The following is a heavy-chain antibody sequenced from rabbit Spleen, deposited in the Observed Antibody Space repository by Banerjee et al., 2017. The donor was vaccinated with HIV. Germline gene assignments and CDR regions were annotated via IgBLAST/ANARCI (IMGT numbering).Heavy chain of an antibody. J-gene: IGHJ6*01. Sequence: QSLEESGGGLVKPGASLTLTCKASGFSFNSGYDMCWVRQAPGKGLEWIACIYAGSSDNTYSATWAKGRFTISKTSSTTVTLQMTSLTAADTATYFCARDTGSSFSSYGMDLWGPGTLVTVS. CDR1: GFSFNSGYD. D-gene: IGHD8-1*01. CDR2: IYAGSSDNT. CDR3: ARDTGSSFSSYGMDL. V-gene: IGHV1S40*01.